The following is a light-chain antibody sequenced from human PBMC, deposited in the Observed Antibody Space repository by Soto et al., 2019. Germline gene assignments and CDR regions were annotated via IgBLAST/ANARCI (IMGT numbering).Light chain of an antibody. CDR2: STN. J-gene: IGLJ2*01. Sequence: QSVLTQPPSVSGAPGQRVTISCAGNRSNIGADFAVHWYQHLPGTAPKLLIFSTNTRPSGVPDRFSGSRSGTSASLAITGLQADDEADYYCQSYDSSLSLVFGGGTKLTVL. CDR3: QSYDSSLSLV. CDR1: RSNIGADFA. V-gene: IGLV1-40*01.